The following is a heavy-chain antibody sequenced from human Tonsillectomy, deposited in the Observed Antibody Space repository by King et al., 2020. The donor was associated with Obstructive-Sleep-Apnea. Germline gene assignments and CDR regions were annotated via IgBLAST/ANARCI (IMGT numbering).Heavy chain of an antibody. CDR3: ARWDTAMGNDY. J-gene: IGHJ4*02. CDR2: ISYDGSNK. V-gene: IGHV3-30*04. CDR1: GFTFSSYA. D-gene: IGHD5-18*01. Sequence: VQLVESGGGVVQPGRSLRLSCAASGFTFSSYAMHWVRQAPGKGLEWVAVISYDGSNKYYADSVKGRFTISRDNSKNTLYLQMNSLRAEDTAVYYCARWDTAMGNDYWGQGTLVTVSS.